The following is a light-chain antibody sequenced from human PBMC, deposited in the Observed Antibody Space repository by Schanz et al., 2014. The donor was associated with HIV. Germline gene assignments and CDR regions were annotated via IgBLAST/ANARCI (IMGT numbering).Light chain of an antibody. V-gene: IGLV2-14*01. CDR1: SSDVGRYSC. CDR3: SSYAGSNTLV. Sequence: QSALTQPASVSGSPGQSISISCTGTSSDVGRYSCVSWYQQLPDKPPKLIIFDVSNRPSGVSNRFSGSKSGNTASLTISGLQAEDEADYHCSSYAGSNTLVFGGGTKLTVL. J-gene: IGLJ2*01. CDR2: DVS.